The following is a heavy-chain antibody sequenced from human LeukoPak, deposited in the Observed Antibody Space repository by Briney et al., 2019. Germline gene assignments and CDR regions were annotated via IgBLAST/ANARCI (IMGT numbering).Heavy chain of an antibody. Sequence: EASVKVSCKASGGTFSSYAISWVRQAPGQGLEWMGGIIPIFGTANYAQKFQGRVTITADKSTSTVYMELSSLRSEDTAVYYCATSPYYYGSGSRSDNGFDPWGQGTLVTVSS. J-gene: IGHJ5*02. D-gene: IGHD3-10*01. V-gene: IGHV1-69*06. CDR1: GGTFSSYA. CDR2: IIPIFGTA. CDR3: ATSPYYYGSGSRSDNGFDP.